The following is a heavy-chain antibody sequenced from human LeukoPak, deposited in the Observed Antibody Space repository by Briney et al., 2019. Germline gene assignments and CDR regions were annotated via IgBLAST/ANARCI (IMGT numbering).Heavy chain of an antibody. J-gene: IGHJ4*02. V-gene: IGHV3-30*03. CDR3: ARDRAWNYFDS. D-gene: IGHD3-3*01. CDR1: AFSFSSHG. CDR2: ISTDANRK. Sequence: GGSLRLSCVPSAFSFSSHGMHWVRQAPGKGLEWVSVISTDANRKYYAYSVEGRFTISRDNSKNTLYLQMDSLRPEDTAVYYCARDRAWNYFDSWGQGTLVTVSS.